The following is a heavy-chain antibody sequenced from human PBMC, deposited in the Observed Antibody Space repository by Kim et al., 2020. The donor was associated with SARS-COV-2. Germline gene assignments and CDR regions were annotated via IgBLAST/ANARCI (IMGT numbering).Heavy chain of an antibody. J-gene: IGHJ4*02. CDR2: IIPIFGTA. D-gene: IGHD3-22*01. CDR1: GGTFSSYA. Sequence: SVKVSCKASGGTFSSYAISWVRQAPGQGLEWMGGIIPIFGTANYAQKFQGRVTITADESTSTAYMELSSLRSEDTAVYYCAGGEDDSSGYGYWGQGTLVTVSS. CDR3: AGGEDDSSGYGY. V-gene: IGHV1-69*13.